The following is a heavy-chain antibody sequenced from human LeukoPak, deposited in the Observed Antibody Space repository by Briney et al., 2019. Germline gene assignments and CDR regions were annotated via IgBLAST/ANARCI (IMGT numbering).Heavy chain of an antibody. D-gene: IGHD4-11*01. CDR3: ARQQGLQNLNFDY. V-gene: IGHV1-46*01. CDR1: GYTFTSYY. J-gene: IGHJ4*02. Sequence: ASVKVSCKTSGYTFTSYYIHWVRQAPGQGLEWMGIINPIGGTTDYPQKFQGRVTMTRDTSTSTVYMELSSLSPEDTAVYYCARQQGLQNLNFDYWGQGALATVSS. CDR2: INPIGGTT.